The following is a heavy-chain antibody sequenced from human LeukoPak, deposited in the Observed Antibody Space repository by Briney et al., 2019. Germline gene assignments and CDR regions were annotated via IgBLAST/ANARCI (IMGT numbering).Heavy chain of an antibody. V-gene: IGHV3-21*01. CDR1: GFTVSSYW. Sequence: GGSLRLSCAASGFTVSSYWMHWFRQAPGKGLEWVSSISSSSSYIYYADSVKGRFTISRDSAKNSLYLQMNSLRAEDTAVYYCARGYCSGGSCYRAYWGQGTLVTVSS. D-gene: IGHD2-15*01. J-gene: IGHJ4*02. CDR2: ISSSSSYI. CDR3: ARGYCSGGSCYRAY.